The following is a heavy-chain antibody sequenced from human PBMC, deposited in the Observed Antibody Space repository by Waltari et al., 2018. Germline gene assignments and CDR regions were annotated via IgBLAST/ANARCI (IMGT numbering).Heavy chain of an antibody. Sequence: QVQLQESGPGLVKPSGTLSLTCAVSGGSLSRSNWWSWVRKPPGKGLEWIGEIYHSGSTNYNPSLKSRVTISVDKSKNQFSLKLSSVTAADTAVYYCASGGIAAAGYYYYHYGMDVWGQGTTVTVSS. CDR3: ASGGIAAAGYYYYHYGMDV. D-gene: IGHD6-13*01. V-gene: IGHV4-4*02. CDR1: GGSLSRSNW. CDR2: IYHSGST. J-gene: IGHJ6*02.